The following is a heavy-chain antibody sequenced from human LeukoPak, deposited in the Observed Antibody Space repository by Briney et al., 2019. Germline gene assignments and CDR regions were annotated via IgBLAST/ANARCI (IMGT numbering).Heavy chain of an antibody. CDR3: ASRYGSGYY. D-gene: IGHD3-10*01. CDR2: INHSGST. J-gene: IGHJ4*02. Sequence: KPSGTLSLTCAVYGGSFSGYYWSWIRQPPGKGLEWIGEINHSGSTNYNPSLKSRVTISVDTSKNQFSLKLSSVTAADTAVYYCASRYGSGYYWGQGTLVTVSS. V-gene: IGHV4-34*01. CDR1: GGSFSGYY.